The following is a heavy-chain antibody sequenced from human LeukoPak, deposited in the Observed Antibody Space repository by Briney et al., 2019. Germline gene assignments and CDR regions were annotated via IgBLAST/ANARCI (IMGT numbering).Heavy chain of an antibody. V-gene: IGHV1-69*13. CDR2: IIPIFGTA. D-gene: IGHD3-10*01. J-gene: IGHJ4*02. CDR3: GREVEFEYYGSGSGYYFDY. CDR1: GGTFSSYA. Sequence: GASVKVSCKASGGTFSSYAISWVRQAPGQGLEWMGGIIPIFGTANYAQKFQGRVTITADESTSTAYMELSSLRSEDTAVYYCGREVEFEYYGSGSGYYFDYWGQGTLVTVSS.